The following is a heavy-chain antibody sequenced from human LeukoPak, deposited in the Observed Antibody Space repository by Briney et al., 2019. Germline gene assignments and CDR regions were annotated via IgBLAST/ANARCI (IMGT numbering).Heavy chain of an antibody. CDR1: GFTFSVYS. V-gene: IGHV3-48*04. Sequence: PGRSLRLSCVDSGFTFSVYSMHWVRQAPGKGLEWVSYISSSSSTIYYADSVKGRFTISRDNAKNSLYLQMNSLRAEDTAVYYCARLNSGSYLDWFDPWGQGTLVTVSS. J-gene: IGHJ5*02. CDR3: ARLNSGSYLDWFDP. CDR2: ISSSSSTI. D-gene: IGHD1-26*01.